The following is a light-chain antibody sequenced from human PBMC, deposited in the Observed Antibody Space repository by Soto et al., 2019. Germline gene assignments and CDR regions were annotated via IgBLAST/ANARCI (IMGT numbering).Light chain of an antibody. J-gene: IGKJ1*01. V-gene: IGKV3-11*01. CDR1: QSVGSY. CDR2: DAF. Sequence: EIVLTQSPATLSLSPGERATLSCRASQSVGSYFAWYQQKPGQAPRLLIYDAFSRATGIPARFSGSGSGTDFTLTISSLEPEDFAVYFCQQYNNWPPWTFGQGTKVEIK. CDR3: QQYNNWPPWT.